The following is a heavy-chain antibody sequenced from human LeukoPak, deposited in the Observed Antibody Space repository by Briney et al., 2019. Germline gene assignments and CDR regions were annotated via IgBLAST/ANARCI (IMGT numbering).Heavy chain of an antibody. D-gene: IGHD6-13*01. CDR2: INSNGGTT. Sequence: GGSLRLSCAASGFIFSDYVMHWVCQAPGKGLEHVSGINSNGGTTSYANSVKGRSTISRDNSKNTLFLQMGSLRAEDSAIYYCARGAASAPDVFDYWGQGTLVTVSS. J-gene: IGHJ4*02. V-gene: IGHV3-64*01. CDR3: ARGAASAPDVFDY. CDR1: GFIFSDYV.